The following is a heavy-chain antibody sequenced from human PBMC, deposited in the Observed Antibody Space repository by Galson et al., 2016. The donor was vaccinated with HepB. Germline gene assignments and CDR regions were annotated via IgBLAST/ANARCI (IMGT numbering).Heavy chain of an antibody. V-gene: IGHV4-34*01. CDR1: GGSISSENSY. J-gene: IGHJ5*02. D-gene: IGHD4-11*01. CDR2: INHGGST. Sequence: SETLSLTCTVSGGSISSENSYWSWIRQTPEKGLEWVGEINHGGSTNYNPSLKRRVIISIDTSKNQFSLKLSSVTAADTAVYYCARGNRPPRSNYYGYNWFDPRGQGTLVTVAS. CDR3: ARGNRPPRSNYYGYNWFDP.